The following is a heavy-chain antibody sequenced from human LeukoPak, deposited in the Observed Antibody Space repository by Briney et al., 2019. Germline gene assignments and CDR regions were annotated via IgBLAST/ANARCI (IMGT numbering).Heavy chain of an antibody. CDR2: ISYDGSNK. D-gene: IGHD6-13*01. V-gene: IGHV3-30*18. J-gene: IGHJ4*02. CDR3: AKVVAAAGTGY. CDR1: GFTFSSYG. Sequence: GGSLRLSCAASGFTFSSYGMHWVRQAPGKGLEWVAVISYDGSNKYYADSVKGRFTISRDNSKNTLYLQMNSLRAEDTAMYYCAKVVAAAGTGYWGQGTLVTVSS.